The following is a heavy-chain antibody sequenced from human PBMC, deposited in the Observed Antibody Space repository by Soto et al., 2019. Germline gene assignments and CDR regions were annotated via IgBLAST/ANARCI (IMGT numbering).Heavy chain of an antibody. V-gene: IGHV4-34*01. J-gene: IGHJ3*02. CDR2: INHSGST. CDR3: TIVVVPESNDAFDI. CDR1: GGSFSGYY. D-gene: IGHD2-2*01. Sequence: SETMSLTCAVDGGSFSGYYWSWIRKHPGKGLEWIGEINHSGSTNYNPSLKSRVTISVDTSKNQFSLKLSSVTAADTAVYYCTIVVVPESNDAFDIRGQGTMVTVSS.